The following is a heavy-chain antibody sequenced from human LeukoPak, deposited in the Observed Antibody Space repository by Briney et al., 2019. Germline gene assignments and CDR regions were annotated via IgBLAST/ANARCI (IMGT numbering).Heavy chain of an antibody. J-gene: IGHJ4*02. CDR3: AREYSSSWSFDY. D-gene: IGHD6-13*01. CDR2: IYYSGST. CDR1: GGSISSYY. Sequence: SETLSLTCTVSGGSISSYYWSWIRQPPGRGLEWIGYIYYSGSTNYNPSLKSRVTISVDTSKNQFSLKLSSVTAADTAVYYCAREYSSSWSFDYWGQGTLVTVSS. V-gene: IGHV4-59*01.